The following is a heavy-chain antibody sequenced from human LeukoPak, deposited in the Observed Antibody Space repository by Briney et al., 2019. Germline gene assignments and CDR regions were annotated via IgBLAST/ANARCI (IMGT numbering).Heavy chain of an antibody. D-gene: IGHD2-2*01. J-gene: IGHJ4*02. CDR1: GGSISSSRYY. CDR3: ARGGVVPASDY. Sequence: SETLSLTCTVSGGSISSSRYYWGWIRQPPGKGLEWIGSIYYSGSTYYNPSLKSRVTISVDTSKNQFSLKLSSVTAADTAVYYCARGGVVPASDYWGQGTLVTVSS. CDR2: IYYSGST. V-gene: IGHV4-39*01.